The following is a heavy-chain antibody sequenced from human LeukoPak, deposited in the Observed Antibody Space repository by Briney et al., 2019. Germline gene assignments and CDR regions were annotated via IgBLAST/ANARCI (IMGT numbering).Heavy chain of an antibody. CDR3: ATNHQFTYYYGSGSYGYFDY. Sequence: ASVKVSCKASGYTFTGYYMYWVRQAPGQGLEWVGWINPNSGGTNYAQKFQGRVTMTRDTSISTDYMELSRLRSDDTAVYYCATNHQFTYYYGSGSYGYFDYWGQGTLVTVSS. V-gene: IGHV1-2*02. CDR1: GYTFTGYY. J-gene: IGHJ4*02. D-gene: IGHD3-10*01. CDR2: INPNSGGT.